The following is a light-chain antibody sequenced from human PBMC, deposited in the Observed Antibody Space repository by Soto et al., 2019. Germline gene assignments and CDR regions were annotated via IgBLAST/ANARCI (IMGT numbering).Light chain of an antibody. CDR2: GAS. V-gene: IGKV3-20*01. J-gene: IGKJ1*01. CDR1: QSVSSN. CDR3: QQYGSSPWT. Sequence: EIEMTQSPATLSVSPGERATLSCRASQSVSSNLAWYQQKPGQAPRLLIYGASSRATGIPDRFSGSGSGTDFTLTISRLEPEDFAVHYCQQYGSSPWTFGQETKVDIK.